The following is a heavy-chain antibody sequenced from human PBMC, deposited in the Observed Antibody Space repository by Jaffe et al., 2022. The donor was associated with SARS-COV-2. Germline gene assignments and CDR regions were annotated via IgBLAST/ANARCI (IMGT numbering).Heavy chain of an antibody. J-gene: IGHJ3*02. CDR2: ISWNSDTI. D-gene: IGHD1-26*01. CDR3: ARYVPYRRTVGLAGRAFDI. CDR1: GFNFDDYA. V-gene: IGHV3-9*01. Sequence: EVQLVESGGGLVQPGRSLRLSCAASGFNFDDYAMHWVRQVPGKGLEWVSGISWNSDTIDYADSVQGRFTISRDNAKKSLSLQMNSLTAEDTALYYCARYVPYRRTVGLAGRAFDIWGQGTLVTVSS.